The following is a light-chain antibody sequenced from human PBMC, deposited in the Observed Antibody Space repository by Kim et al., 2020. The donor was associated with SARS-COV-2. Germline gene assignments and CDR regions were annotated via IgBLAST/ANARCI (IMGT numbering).Light chain of an antibody. CDR1: SVHSNYF. Sequence: QPVLTQSSSASASLGSSVKLTCTLSSVHSNYFIAWHQQQPGKAPRFLMKVEGSGSYNKGGGVPDRFSGSRSGADRYLIISNLHSEDEADYYCETWDSNIQVFGGGTQLTVL. V-gene: IGLV4-60*03. J-gene: IGLJ3*02. CDR3: ETWDSNIQV. CDR2: VEGSGSY.